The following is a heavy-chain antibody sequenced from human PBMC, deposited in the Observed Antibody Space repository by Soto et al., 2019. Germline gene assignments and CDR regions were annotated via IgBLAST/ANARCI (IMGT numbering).Heavy chain of an antibody. CDR3: AKDRKVGYSYGPYYYYYYGMGV. D-gene: IGHD5-18*01. CDR1: GFTFSSYS. V-gene: IGHV3-30*18. Sequence: GRSLRLSCAASGFTFSSYSMNLVRQAPGKGLEWVAVIPYDGSNKYYADSVKGRFTISRDNSKNTLYLQMNSLRAEDTAVYYCAKDRKVGYSYGPYYYYYYGMGVWGQGTTVTVSS. J-gene: IGHJ6*02. CDR2: IPYDGSNK.